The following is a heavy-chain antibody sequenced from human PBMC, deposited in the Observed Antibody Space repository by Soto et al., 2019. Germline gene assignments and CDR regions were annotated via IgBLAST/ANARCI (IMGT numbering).Heavy chain of an antibody. J-gene: IGHJ4*02. D-gene: IGHD6-19*01. V-gene: IGHV4-39*01. CDR1: GGSISSSSYY. Sequence: SETLSLTCTVSGGSISSSSYYWGWIRQPPGKGLEWIGSIYYSGSTYYNPSLKSRVTISVDTSKNQFSLKLSSVTAADTAVYYCASYSGWYVFFYWGQGTLVTVSS. CDR2: IYYSGST. CDR3: ASYSGWYVFFY.